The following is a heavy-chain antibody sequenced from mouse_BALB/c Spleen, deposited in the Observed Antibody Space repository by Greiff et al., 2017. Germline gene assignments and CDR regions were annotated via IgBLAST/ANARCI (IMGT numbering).Heavy chain of an antibody. D-gene: IGHD1-1*01. CDR2: IDPANGNT. V-gene: IGHV14-3*02. CDR1: GFNIKDTY. CDR3: ARPTVSYYAMDY. J-gene: IGHJ4*01. Sequence: EVQLQESGAELVKPGASVKLSCTASGFNIKDTYMHWVKQRPEQGLEWIGRIDPANGNTKYDPKFQGKATITADTSSNTAYLQLSSLTSEDTAVYYCARPTVSYYAMDYWGQGTSVTVSS.